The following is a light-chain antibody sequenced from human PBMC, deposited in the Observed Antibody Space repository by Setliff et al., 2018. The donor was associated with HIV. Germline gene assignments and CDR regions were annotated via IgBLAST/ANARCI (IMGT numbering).Light chain of an antibody. Sequence: QFVLTQPASVSGSPGQSITISCTGTSSDVGGYNYVSWYQQHPGKAPKLMIYDVSNRPSGVSNRFSGSKSGNTASLIISGLQPEDEADYYCSSYTNTPLYVFGTGTKVTVL. J-gene: IGLJ1*01. CDR2: DVS. V-gene: IGLV2-14*03. CDR3: SSYTNTPLYV. CDR1: SSDVGGYNY.